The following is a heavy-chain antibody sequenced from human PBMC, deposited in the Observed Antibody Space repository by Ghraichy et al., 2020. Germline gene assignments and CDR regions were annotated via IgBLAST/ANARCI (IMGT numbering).Heavy chain of an antibody. CDR1: GFTFSGYG. CDR2: INSDGSST. D-gene: IGHD5-24*01. J-gene: IGHJ3*02. V-gene: IGHV3-74*01. Sequence: GGSLRLSCAASGFTFSGYGMHWVRQAPGKGLVWVSRINSDGSSTDYADSVKGRFTLSRDNAKYSLYLQMNSLRVEDTAVYYCVKIKGPNAYDIWGPGTKGTVSS. CDR3: VKIKGPNAYDI.